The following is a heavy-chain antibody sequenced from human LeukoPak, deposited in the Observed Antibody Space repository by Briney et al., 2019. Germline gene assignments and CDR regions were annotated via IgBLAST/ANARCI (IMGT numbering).Heavy chain of an antibody. V-gene: IGHV3-74*01. CDR2: IDANGVTT. J-gene: IGHJ4*02. CDR3: GRARGGYSAIDY. Sequence: PGGSLRLSCAGSGFTFSSYWMHWVRRTPGKGLVRVSRIDANGVTTSYADSVKGRFTISRDNANGTLYLQMNSLRADDTGLYFCGRARGGYSAIDYWGQGSLVTVSS. CDR1: GFTFSSYW. D-gene: IGHD4-11*01.